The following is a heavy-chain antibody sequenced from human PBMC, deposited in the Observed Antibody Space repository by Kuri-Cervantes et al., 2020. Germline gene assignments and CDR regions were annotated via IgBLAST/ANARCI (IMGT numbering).Heavy chain of an antibody. CDR3: TTDLRTVTTLSNFDY. Sequence: LSLTCAASGFTFSSYAMSWVRQAPGKGLEWVSAISGSGGSTYYADSVKGRFTISRDNSKNTLYLQMNSLKTEDTAVYYCTTDLRTVTTLSNFDYWGQGTLVTVSS. CDR2: ISGSGGST. V-gene: IGHV3-23*01. CDR1: GFTFSSYA. J-gene: IGHJ4*02. D-gene: IGHD4-17*01.